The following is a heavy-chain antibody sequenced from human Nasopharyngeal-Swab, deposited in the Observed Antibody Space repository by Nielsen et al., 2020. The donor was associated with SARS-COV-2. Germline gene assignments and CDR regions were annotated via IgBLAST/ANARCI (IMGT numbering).Heavy chain of an antibody. D-gene: IGHD3-10*01. Sequence: GGSLRFSCAASGFTFSSYSMNWVRQAPGKGLEWVSYISSSSSTIYYADSVKGRFTISRDNAKNSLYLQMNSLRDEDTAVYYCARARYGSGSYSFDYWGQGTLVTVSS. CDR2: ISSSSSTI. J-gene: IGHJ4*02. CDR1: GFTFSSYS. V-gene: IGHV3-48*02. CDR3: ARARYGSGSYSFDY.